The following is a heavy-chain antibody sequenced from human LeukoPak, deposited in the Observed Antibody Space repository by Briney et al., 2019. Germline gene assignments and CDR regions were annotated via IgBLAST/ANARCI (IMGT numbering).Heavy chain of an antibody. J-gene: IGHJ4*02. CDR1: GFTFSSYE. CDR3: ARGWRGDGYDD. Sequence: GGSLRLSCAASGFTFSSYEMNWVRQAPGKGLEWVSYISSSGSTIYYADSVKGRFTISRDNAKNSLYLQMNSLRAEDTAVYYCARGWRGDGYDDWGQGTLVNVSS. D-gene: IGHD5-24*01. V-gene: IGHV3-48*03. CDR2: ISSSGSTI.